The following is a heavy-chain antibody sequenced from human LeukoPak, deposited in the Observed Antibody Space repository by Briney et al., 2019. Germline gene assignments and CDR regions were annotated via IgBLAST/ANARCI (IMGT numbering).Heavy chain of an antibody. CDR1: GFSFSNYG. V-gene: IGHV3-21*01. CDR2: ISGDGSGT. J-gene: IGHJ5*02. D-gene: IGHD3-10*01. CDR3: ARAAMVRGVIGWFDP. Sequence: GGSLRLSCAASGFSFSNYGMSWVRQAPGKGLEWVSTISGDGSGTYYADSVKGRFTISRDNAKNSLYLQMNSLRAEDTAVYYCARAAMVRGVIGWFDPWGQGTLVTVSS.